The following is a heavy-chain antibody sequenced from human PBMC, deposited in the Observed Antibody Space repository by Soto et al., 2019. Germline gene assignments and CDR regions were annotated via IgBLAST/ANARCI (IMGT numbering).Heavy chain of an antibody. CDR3: ARGVYGAGNYYTGPSAFDI. CDR1: GGTLSDHG. D-gene: IGHD3-10*01. V-gene: IGHV1-69*06. J-gene: IGHJ3*02. Sequence: QVQLEQSGAEVKKPGSSVKVSCKASGGTLSDHGVAWLRQAPGQGLEWMGGTIPVFNTAKYAQKFQGRVTVTADNFTTISHMELSSLRSEYTAFYFCARGVYGAGNYYTGPSAFDIWGQGTMVIVSS. CDR2: TIPVFNTA.